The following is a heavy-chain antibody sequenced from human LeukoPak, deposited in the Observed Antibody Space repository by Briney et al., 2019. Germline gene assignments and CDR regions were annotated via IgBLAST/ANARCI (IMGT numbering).Heavy chain of an antibody. Sequence: RASVKVSCKASGYTFTSYYMHWVRQAPGQGLEWMGIINPSGGSTSYAQKFQGRVTMTRDTSTSTVYMELSSLRSEDTAVYYCARDQGYDSSGYYRGRAYYFGYWGQGTLVTVSS. CDR1: GYTFTSYY. CDR2: INPSGGST. J-gene: IGHJ4*02. CDR3: ARDQGYDSSGYYRGRAYYFGY. V-gene: IGHV1-46*01. D-gene: IGHD3-22*01.